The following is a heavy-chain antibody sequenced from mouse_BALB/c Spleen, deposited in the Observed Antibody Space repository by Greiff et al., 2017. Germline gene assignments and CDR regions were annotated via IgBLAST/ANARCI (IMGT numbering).Heavy chain of an antibody. V-gene: IGHV1-7*01. CDR2: INPSTGYT. CDR3: ARSDSSGYVSYAMDY. D-gene: IGHD3-2*01. CDR1: GYTFTSYW. Sequence: QVQLKESGAELAKPGASVKMSCKASGYTFTSYWMHWVKQRPGQGLEWIGYINPSTGYTEYNQKFKDKATLTADKSSSTAYMQLSSLTSEDSAVYYCARSDSSGYVSYAMDYWGQGTSVTVSS. J-gene: IGHJ4*01.